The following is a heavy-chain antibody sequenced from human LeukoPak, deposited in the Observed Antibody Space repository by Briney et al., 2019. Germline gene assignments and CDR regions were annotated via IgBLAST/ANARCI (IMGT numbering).Heavy chain of an antibody. V-gene: IGHV3-74*01. J-gene: IGHJ4*02. D-gene: IGHD4-11*01. Sequence: GGSLRLSCAASGITFSNYWMHWVRQAPGKGLVWVSHIIQDGSSTFYADSVKGRCTISRDNAKNTLYLQMHGLRAEDTAVYYCATDDYRGLGYWGQGTLVTVSS. CDR2: IIQDGSST. CDR1: GITFSNYW. CDR3: ATDDYRGLGY.